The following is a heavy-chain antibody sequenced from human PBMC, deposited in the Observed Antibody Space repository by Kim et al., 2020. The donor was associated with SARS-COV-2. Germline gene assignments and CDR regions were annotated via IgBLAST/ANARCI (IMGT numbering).Heavy chain of an antibody. V-gene: IGHV3-7*01. CDR1: GFTFSSSW. J-gene: IGHJ3*02. CDR2: IKKDGSEK. CDR3: SATLYEAFDI. Sequence: GGSLRLSCAASGFTFSSSWMSWVRQAPGKGLEWVANIKKDGSEKYYMDSVKGRFTISRDNAKNSVYLQMKSLRAEDTAVYYCSATLYEAFDIWGQGTMVT.